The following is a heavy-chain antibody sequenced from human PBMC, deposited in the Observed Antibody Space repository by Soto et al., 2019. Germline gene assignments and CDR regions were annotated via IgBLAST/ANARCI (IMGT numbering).Heavy chain of an antibody. D-gene: IGHD3-3*01. CDR2: ISGSGGST. CDR1: GFTFSSYA. V-gene: IGHV3-23*01. CDR3: AIDLTRLITIFGVVILPNWFDP. J-gene: IGHJ5*02. Sequence: GGSLRLSCAASGFTFSSYAMSWVRQAPGKGLEWVSAISGSGGSTYYADSVKGRFTISRDNSKNTLYLQMNSLRAEDTAVYYCAIDLTRLITIFGVVILPNWFDPWGQGTLVTVSS.